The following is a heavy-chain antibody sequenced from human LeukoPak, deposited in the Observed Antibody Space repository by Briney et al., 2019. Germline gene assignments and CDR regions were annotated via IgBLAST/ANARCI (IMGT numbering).Heavy chain of an antibody. Sequence: SETLSLTCTVSGYSISSGYYWGWIRQPPGKGLEWIGSIYHSGSTYYNPSLKSRVTISVDTSKNQFSLKLSSVTAADTAVYYCARATFVDFGYYYYMDVWGKGTTVTVSS. CDR1: GYSISSGYY. J-gene: IGHJ6*03. D-gene: IGHD3-16*01. CDR3: ARATFVDFGYYYYMDV. CDR2: IYHSGST. V-gene: IGHV4-38-2*02.